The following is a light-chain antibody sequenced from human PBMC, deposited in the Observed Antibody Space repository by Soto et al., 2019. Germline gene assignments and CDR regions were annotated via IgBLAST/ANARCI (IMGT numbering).Light chain of an antibody. CDR1: SSNIGAGYG. CDR3: QSYDTSLRGSV. CDR2: GNT. J-gene: IGLJ3*02. V-gene: IGLV1-40*01. Sequence: QSVLTQPPSVSGAPGQRVTISCTGSSSNIGAGYGVNWYQQLPGTAPKLLIYGNTNRPSGVPDRFSGSKSDTSASLAITGLQAEDEADYYCQSYDTSLRGSVFGGGTKLTVL.